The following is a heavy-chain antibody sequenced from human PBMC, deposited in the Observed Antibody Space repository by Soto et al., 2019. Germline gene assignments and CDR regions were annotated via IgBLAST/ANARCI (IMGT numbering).Heavy chain of an antibody. D-gene: IGHD3-16*01. CDR2: IHDSGST. Sequence: SQTLSLTCAVSGASIGTSNWWSWVRQSPGKGLEWIGEIHDSGSTESNPSLKSRVTISLDKSKNQFSLNVSSVTAADTAVYYCVILKTYAVLNKSHYWRQASLVTV. CDR1: GASIGTSNW. J-gene: IGHJ4*02. CDR3: VILKTYAVLNKSHY. V-gene: IGHV4-4*02.